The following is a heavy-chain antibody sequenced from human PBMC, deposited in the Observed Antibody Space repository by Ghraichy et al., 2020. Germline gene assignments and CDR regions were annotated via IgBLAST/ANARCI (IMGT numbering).Heavy chain of an antibody. CDR2: ISAYNGNT. J-gene: IGHJ6*02. V-gene: IGHV1-18*01. D-gene: IGHD2-2*02. Sequence: ASVKVSCKASGYTFTSYGISWVRQAPGQGLEWMGWISAYNGNTNYAQKLQGRVTMTTDTSTSTAYMELRSLRSDDTAVYYCARANYCSSTSCYTVSPKRDYGMDVWGQGTTVTVSS. CDR3: ARANYCSSTSCYTVSPKRDYGMDV. CDR1: GYTFTSYG.